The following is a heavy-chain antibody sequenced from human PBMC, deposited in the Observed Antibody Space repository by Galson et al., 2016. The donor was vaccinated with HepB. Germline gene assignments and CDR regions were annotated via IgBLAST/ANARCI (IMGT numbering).Heavy chain of an antibody. J-gene: IGHJ4*02. D-gene: IGHD2-15*01. CDR1: GFSLSRRA. V-gene: IGHV3-23*01. CDR3: AKSEVGVVAAQQV. CDR2: ISGSGDIT. Sequence: SLRLSCAASGFSLSRRAMNWVRQAPGKGLEWVSSISGSGDITYSADSVKGRFTISRDTSKSTLYLQMNSLTVEDTAVYYCAKSEVGVVAAQQVWGQGTLVTVAS.